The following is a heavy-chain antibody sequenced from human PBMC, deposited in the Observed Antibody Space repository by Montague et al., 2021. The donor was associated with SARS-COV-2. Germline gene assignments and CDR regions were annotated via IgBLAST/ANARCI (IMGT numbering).Heavy chain of an antibody. CDR2: INHGGST. CDR3: ARLRDGVVPSPILGVGPCYSYYERDV. V-gene: IGHV4-34*01. J-gene: IGHJ6*01. CDR1: GTSFSGYY. Sequence: SETLSLTCAVHGTSFSGYYWNWIRQPPGKGLEWIGEINHGGSTKYSPSLKSRLTISADTSKNQFSLKLTSVAAADTAVYYCARLRDGVVPSPILGVGPCYSYYERDVWGGGTTVTVSA. D-gene: IGHD3-10*01.